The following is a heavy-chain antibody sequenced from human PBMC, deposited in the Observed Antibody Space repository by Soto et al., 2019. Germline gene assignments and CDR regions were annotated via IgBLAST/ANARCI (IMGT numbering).Heavy chain of an antibody. J-gene: IGHJ3*02. CDR1: GFIFSSYG. CDR2: ISTSGADT. V-gene: IGHV3-23*01. D-gene: IGHD1-7*01. Sequence: GGSLRLSCAASGFIFSSYGMSWVRLPPGQGLEWVSFISTSGADTSYAESVKGRFTVSRDNSKNTLYLQMNSLTAEDTAVYYCARDRGNCLARPDAFDIWGQGTMVTVSS. CDR3: ARDRGNCLARPDAFDI.